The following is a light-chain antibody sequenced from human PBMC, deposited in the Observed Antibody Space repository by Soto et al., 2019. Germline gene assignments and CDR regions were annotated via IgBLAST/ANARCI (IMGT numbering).Light chain of an antibody. V-gene: IGLV2-14*01. J-gene: IGLJ1*01. CDR2: DVS. CDR3: SSYTSSSTSVV. Sequence: QSALTQPASVSGSPGQSITISCTGTSSDVGGYNYVSWYQQHPGKAPKLMIYDVSNRPSGVSNRFSGSKSGNTASLTISGLQAEDEADYYCSSYTSSSTSVVFGTGTKLTV. CDR1: SSDVGGYNY.